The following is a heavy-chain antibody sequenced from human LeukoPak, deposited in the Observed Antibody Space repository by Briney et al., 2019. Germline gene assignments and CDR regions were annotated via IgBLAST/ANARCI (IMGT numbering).Heavy chain of an antibody. J-gene: IGHJ4*02. Sequence: PGGSLRLSCAASGFTFSSYEMNWVRQAPGRGPQWVSYISSSGDTIYYADSVKGRFTTSRDNAKNSLYLQMNSLRAEDTAIYYRARDVGKSGYGDYWGQGTLVTVSS. D-gene: IGHD5-12*01. V-gene: IGHV3-48*03. CDR3: ARDVGKSGYGDY. CDR2: ISSSGDTI. CDR1: GFTFSSYE.